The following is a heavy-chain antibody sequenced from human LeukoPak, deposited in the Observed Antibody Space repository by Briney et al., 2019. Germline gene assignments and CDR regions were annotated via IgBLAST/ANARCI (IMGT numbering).Heavy chain of an antibody. CDR3: ARRDRSSTSCYNGFDY. Sequence: ASVKVSCKASGYTFTGYYIHWVRQAPAQGLEWMGWINPNSGGTNYAQKFQGRVTMTRDTSISTAYMELSRLRSDDTAVYYCARRDRSSTSCYNGFDYWGQRTMVTVSS. CDR1: GYTFTGYY. CDR2: INPNSGGT. D-gene: IGHD2-2*02. V-gene: IGHV1-2*02. J-gene: IGHJ4*02.